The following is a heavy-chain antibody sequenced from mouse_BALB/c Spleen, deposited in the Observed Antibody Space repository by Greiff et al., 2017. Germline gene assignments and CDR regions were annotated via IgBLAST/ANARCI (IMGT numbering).Heavy chain of an antibody. CDR1: GFTFSSYT. D-gene: IGHD1-1*01. J-gene: IGHJ4*01. CDR3: TRADYYGYAMDY. V-gene: IGHV5-6-4*01. Sequence: EVKLVESGGGLVKPGGSLKLSCAASGFTFSSYTMSWVRQTPEKRLEWVATISSGGSYTYYPDSVKGRFTISRDNAKNTLYLQMSSLKSEDTAMYYCTRADYYGYAMDYWGQGTSVTVSA. CDR2: ISSGGSYT.